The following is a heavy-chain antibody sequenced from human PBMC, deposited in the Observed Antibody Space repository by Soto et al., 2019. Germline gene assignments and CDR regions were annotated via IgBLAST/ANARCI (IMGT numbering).Heavy chain of an antibody. V-gene: IGHV4-59*01. D-gene: IGHD6-13*01. J-gene: IGHJ4*02. CDR2: IYYSGST. Sequence: LSLTCTVSGGSISSYYWSWIRQPPGKGLEWIGYIYYSGSTNYNPSLKSRVTISVDTSKNQFSLKLSSVTAADTAVYYCARGDSSRSLDYWGQGTLVTVSS. CDR3: ARGDSSRSLDY. CDR1: GGSISSYY.